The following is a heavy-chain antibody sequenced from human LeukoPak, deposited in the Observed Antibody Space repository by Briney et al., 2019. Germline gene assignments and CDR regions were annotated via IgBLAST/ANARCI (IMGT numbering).Heavy chain of an antibody. Sequence: ASVKVSCKASGYAFTGYYIHWVRQAPGQGLEWMGWINPNSGGTKYAQKFQGRVTMTRDTSISTAYMELSRLRSDDTAVYYCARDSVGATGYWGQGTLVTVSS. V-gene: IGHV1-2*02. CDR3: ARDSVGATGY. D-gene: IGHD1-26*01. CDR2: INPNSGGT. J-gene: IGHJ4*02. CDR1: GYAFTGYY.